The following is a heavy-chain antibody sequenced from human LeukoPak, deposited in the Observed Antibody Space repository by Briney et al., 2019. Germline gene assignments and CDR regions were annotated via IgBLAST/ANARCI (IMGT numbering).Heavy chain of an antibody. CDR1: GGSISSGGYD. D-gene: IGHD1-14*01. J-gene: IGHJ4*02. V-gene: IGHV4-31*03. Sequence: PSQTLSLTCTVSGGSISSGGYDWSWIRQHPGKGLEWIGYIYYSGSTYYNPSLKSRVTISVDTSKNQFSLKLSSVTAADTAVYYCARANAGITFDYWGQGALVTVSS. CDR2: IYYSGST. CDR3: ARANAGITFDY.